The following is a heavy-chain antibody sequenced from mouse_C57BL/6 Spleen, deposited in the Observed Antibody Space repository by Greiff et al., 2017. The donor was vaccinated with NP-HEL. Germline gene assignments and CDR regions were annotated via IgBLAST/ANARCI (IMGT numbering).Heavy chain of an antibody. D-gene: IGHD4-1*01. CDR2: INPYNGGT. CDR3: ARLGGNWDVGYAMDY. J-gene: IGHJ4*01. CDR1: GYTFTDYY. V-gene: IGHV1-19*01. Sequence: EVQLVESGPVLVKPGASVKMSCKASGYTFTDYYMNWVKQSHGKSLEWIGVINPYNGGTSYNQKFKGKATLTVDKSSSTAYMELNSLTSEDSAVYYCARLGGNWDVGYAMDYWGQGTSVTVSS.